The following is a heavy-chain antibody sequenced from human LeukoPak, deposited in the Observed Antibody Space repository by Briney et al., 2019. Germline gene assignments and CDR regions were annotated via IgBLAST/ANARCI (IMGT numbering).Heavy chain of an antibody. J-gene: IGHJ5*02. CDR2: IKQDGSEK. V-gene: IGHV3-7*01. Sequence: GGSLRLSCAGSGFTFSTYWMSWVRQAPGKGLEWVANIKQDGSEKYYVDSVKGRFTISRDNAKNSLYLQMNSLRAEDTAVYYCQFGSGSYYNIPDNWFDPWGQGTLVTVSS. CDR3: QFGSGSYYNIPDNWFDP. D-gene: IGHD3-10*01. CDR1: GFTFSTYW.